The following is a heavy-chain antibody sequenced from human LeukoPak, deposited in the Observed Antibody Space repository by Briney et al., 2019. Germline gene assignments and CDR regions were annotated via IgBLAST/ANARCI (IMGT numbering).Heavy chain of an antibody. J-gene: IGHJ3*02. CDR3: ARDLGYCGGVSGACRAFYI. Sequence: PVGSLRLSCAASAFTFSSYSMNWVRQAPGKGLEWVSSISSSSSYIYYADSVKGRFTISRDNAKNSLYLQMNSLRAEDTAVYHCARDLGYCGGVSGACRAFYIWDQGTMVTVSS. V-gene: IGHV3-21*01. CDR2: ISSSSSYI. CDR1: AFTFSSYS. D-gene: IGHD2-21*01.